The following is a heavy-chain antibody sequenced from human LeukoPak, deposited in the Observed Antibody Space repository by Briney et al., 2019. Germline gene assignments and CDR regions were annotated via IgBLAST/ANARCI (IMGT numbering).Heavy chain of an antibody. CDR3: ATLILPSGYSNY. CDR1: GGSISSSSYY. CDR2: IYYSGST. V-gene: IGHV4-39*01. D-gene: IGHD3-3*01. Sequence: PSETLSLTCTVSGGSISSSSYYWGWIRQPPGKGLEWIGGIYYSGSTYYNPSLKSRVTISVDTSKNQFSLKLSSVTAADTAVYYCATLILPSGYSNYWGQGTLVTVSS. J-gene: IGHJ4*02.